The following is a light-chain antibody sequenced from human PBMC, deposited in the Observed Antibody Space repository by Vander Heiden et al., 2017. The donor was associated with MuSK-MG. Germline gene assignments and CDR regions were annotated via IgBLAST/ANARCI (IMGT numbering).Light chain of an antibody. Sequence: QLVLPPSPSASASLGAAVKLTCTPSSGHSSYAMAWHQQQPEKGPRYLMKFNSDGSHSKGHVISDGFSGASSGAAPSLIVASSEAADEDDYYCQTWGNGVVFGGGTKLTVL. CDR3: QTWGNGVV. V-gene: IGLV4-69*01. CDR1: SGHSSYA. CDR2: FNSDGSH. J-gene: IGLJ2*01.